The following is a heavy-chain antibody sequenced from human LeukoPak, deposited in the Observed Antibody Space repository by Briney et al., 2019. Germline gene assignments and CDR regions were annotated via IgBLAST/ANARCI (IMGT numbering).Heavy chain of an antibody. Sequence: ALVTVSCKASGYTFTGYYMHWVRQAPGQGLEWMGWINPNSGGTNYAQKFQGRVTMTRDTSISTAYMELSRLRSDDTAVYYCARATFDAYNWFDPWGQGTLVTVS. D-gene: IGHD2/OR15-2a*01. CDR3: ARATFDAYNWFDP. V-gene: IGHV1-2*02. J-gene: IGHJ5*02. CDR2: INPNSGGT. CDR1: GYTFTGYY.